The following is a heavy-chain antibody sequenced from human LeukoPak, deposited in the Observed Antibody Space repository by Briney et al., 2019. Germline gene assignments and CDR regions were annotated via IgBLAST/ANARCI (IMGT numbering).Heavy chain of an antibody. V-gene: IGHV1-2*02. CDR2: INPNSGGT. D-gene: IGHD2-15*01. CDR1: GYTFTGYY. CDR3: AIYCSGGSCYSYFDY. Sequence: ASVKVSCKASGYTFTGYYMHWVRQAPGQGLEWMGWINPNSGGTNYAQKLQGRVTMTRDTSISTAYMELSRLRSDDTAVYYCAIYCSGGSCYSYFDYWGQGTLVTVSS. J-gene: IGHJ4*02.